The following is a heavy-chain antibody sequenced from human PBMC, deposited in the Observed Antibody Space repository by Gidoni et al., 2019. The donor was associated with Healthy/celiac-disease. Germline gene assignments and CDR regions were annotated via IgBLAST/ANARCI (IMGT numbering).Heavy chain of an antibody. J-gene: IGHJ4*02. Sequence: QGQLVKSGAEVKKPGSSVKVSCKASGGTLSSYAISWVRQAPGQGLEWMGGIIPIFCTANYAQKFQGRVTITADESTSTAYMELSSLRSEDTAVYYCARAFYGDYWTYFDYWGQGTLVTVSS. V-gene: IGHV1-69*01. CDR3: ARAFYGDYWTYFDY. D-gene: IGHD4-17*01. CDR2: IIPIFCTA. CDR1: GGTLSSYA.